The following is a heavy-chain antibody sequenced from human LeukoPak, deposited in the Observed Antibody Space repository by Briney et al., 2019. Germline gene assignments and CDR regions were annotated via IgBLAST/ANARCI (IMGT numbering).Heavy chain of an antibody. CDR3: AKRGGYETMAAFDY. Sequence: GGSLRLSCAASGFTFNSYAMSWVRQTPGKGLEWVSAISPGGSDTYYADSVRGRFTISRDNSKNTLYLQMSSLRAEDSAVYYCAKRGGYETMAAFDYWGQGTLVTVSS. D-gene: IGHD3-10*01. J-gene: IGHJ4*02. CDR1: GFTFNSYA. CDR2: ISPGGSDT. V-gene: IGHV3-23*01.